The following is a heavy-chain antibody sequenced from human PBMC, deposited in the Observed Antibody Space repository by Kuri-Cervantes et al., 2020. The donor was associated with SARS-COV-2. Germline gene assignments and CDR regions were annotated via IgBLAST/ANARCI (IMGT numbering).Heavy chain of an antibody. CDR2: INSDGSST. CDR1: GFTFSSYD. V-gene: IGHV3-74*01. Sequence: GESLKISCAARGFTFSSYDMHWVRQAPGKGLVWVSRINSDGSSTSYADSVKGRFTISRGNAKNSLFLQMNSLRADDTAVYYCARGGEDSVQETRNWFEPWGRGTQVTVSS. CDR3: ARGGEDSVQETRNWFEP. J-gene: IGHJ5*02. D-gene: IGHD2-8*01.